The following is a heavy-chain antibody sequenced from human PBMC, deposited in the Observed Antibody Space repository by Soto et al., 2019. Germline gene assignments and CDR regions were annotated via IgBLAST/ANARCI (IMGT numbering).Heavy chain of an antibody. CDR3: ASAYYYGSGSYDI. CDR2: IIPIFGTA. Sequence: ASVKVSCKASGGTFSSYAISWVRQAPGQGLEWMGGIIPIFGTANYAQKLQGRVTITADKSTSTAYMELSSLRSEDTAVYYCASAYYYGSGSYDIWGQGTMVTVSS. V-gene: IGHV1-69*06. J-gene: IGHJ3*02. CDR1: GGTFSSYA. D-gene: IGHD3-10*01.